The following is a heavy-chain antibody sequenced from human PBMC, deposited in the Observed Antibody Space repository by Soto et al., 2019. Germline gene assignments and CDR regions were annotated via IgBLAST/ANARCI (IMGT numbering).Heavy chain of an antibody. CDR3: AKALGRDFSDFDS. Sequence: GGSLRLSCAASGFTFSSNAMTWVRQAPGKGLEWVSAISDNGGSTYYADSVRGRFTISRDNSKNTLYLQMSSLRAEDTAEYYCAKALGRDFSDFDSWGQGTQVTVSS. J-gene: IGHJ4*02. CDR1: GFTFSSNA. V-gene: IGHV3-23*01. D-gene: IGHD3-10*01. CDR2: ISDNGGST.